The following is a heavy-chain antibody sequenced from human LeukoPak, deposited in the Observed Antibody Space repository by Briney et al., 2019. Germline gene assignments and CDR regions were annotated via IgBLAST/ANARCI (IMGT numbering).Heavy chain of an antibody. J-gene: IGHJ6*02. Sequence: ASVKVSCKASGYTFTSYGISWVRQAPGQGLEWMGWISAYNGNTNYAQTLQGRVTMTTDTSTSTAYMQLRSLRSDDTAVYYCAREGVYCGYKYYYYGMDVWGQGTTVTVSS. CDR1: GYTFTSYG. D-gene: IGHD5-12*01. CDR2: ISAYNGNT. CDR3: AREGVYCGYKYYYYGMDV. V-gene: IGHV1-18*01.